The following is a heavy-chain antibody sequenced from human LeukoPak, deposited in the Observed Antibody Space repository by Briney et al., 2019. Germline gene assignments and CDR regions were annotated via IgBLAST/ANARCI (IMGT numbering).Heavy chain of an antibody. CDR2: ISGGGVST. CDR1: GFTFSSFP. D-gene: IGHD4-17*01. V-gene: IGHV3-23*01. CDR3: AMTTVTTWDYFDY. J-gene: IGHJ4*02. Sequence: PGGSLRLSCAASGFTFSSFPMSWVRQAPGKGLEWVSVISGGGVSTYYADSVKGRFTISRDNSKNTLYLQMNSLRAEDTAVYYCAMTTVTTWDYFDYWGQGTLVTVSS.